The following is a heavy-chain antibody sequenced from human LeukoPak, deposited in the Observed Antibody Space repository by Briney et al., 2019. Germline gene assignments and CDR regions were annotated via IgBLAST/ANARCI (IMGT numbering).Heavy chain of an antibody. CDR1: GFTFRSYA. CDR3: ARECGSDCYGPHFDY. V-gene: IGHV3-30*04. D-gene: IGHD2-21*02. CDR2: ISYDGGNK. J-gene: IGHJ4*02. Sequence: GGSLRLSCAASGFTFRSYAMHRVRQAPGKGLEWVADISYDGGNKYYADSVKRRFNIYRDKYKNTLYLKMKSVEDEDMAVYSCARECGSDCYGPHFDYWGQGTLVTVSS.